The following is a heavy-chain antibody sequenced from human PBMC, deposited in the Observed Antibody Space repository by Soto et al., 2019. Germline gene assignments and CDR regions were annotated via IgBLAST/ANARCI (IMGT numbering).Heavy chain of an antibody. CDR1: GFTFSIYV. CDR3: ARLGHSGSYLSPYYYYYGMDV. J-gene: IGHJ6*02. Sequence: PGWSLRLGCASSGFTFSIYVMAWVRQAPGKGLVWVSRINSDGSSTSYADSVKGRFTISRDNAKNTLYLQMNSLRAEDTAVYYCARLGHSGSYLSPYYYYYGMDVWGQGTTVTVSS. D-gene: IGHD1-26*01. V-gene: IGHV3-74*01. CDR2: INSDGSST.